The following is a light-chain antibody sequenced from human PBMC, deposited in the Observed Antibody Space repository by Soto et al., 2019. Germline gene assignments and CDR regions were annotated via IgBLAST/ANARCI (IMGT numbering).Light chain of an antibody. CDR2: GAS. CDR3: QQYGSSSYT. V-gene: IGKV3-20*01. Sequence: EIVLTQSPGTLSLSPGERATLSCRASQSVNSNYLAWYQQKPGQAPRLLIYGASSRATGIPDRFSGSGSGTDFTLTISRLEPEDFALYYCQQYGSSSYTFGQGTKLEIK. CDR1: QSVNSNY. J-gene: IGKJ2*01.